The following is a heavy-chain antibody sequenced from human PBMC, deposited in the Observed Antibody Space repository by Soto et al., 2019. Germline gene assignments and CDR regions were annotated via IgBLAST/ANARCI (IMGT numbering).Heavy chain of an antibody. Sequence: PSETLSITCTVSGGSISSYYWSWIRQPPGKGLEWIGYIYYSGSAKYNPSLKSRVTISVDTSKNQFSLKLSSVTAADTAVYYCARVGDYYYDSSGYRGGMDVWGQGTTVTVSS. D-gene: IGHD3-22*01. V-gene: IGHV4-59*01. CDR3: ARVGDYYYDSSGYRGGMDV. CDR2: IYYSGSA. CDR1: GGSISSYY. J-gene: IGHJ6*02.